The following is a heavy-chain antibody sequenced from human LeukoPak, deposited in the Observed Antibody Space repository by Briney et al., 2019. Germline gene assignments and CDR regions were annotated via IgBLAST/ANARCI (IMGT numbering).Heavy chain of an antibody. J-gene: IGHJ3*02. Sequence: PAESLKISCTGSGYNFPNYWIGWVRQMPGKGLEWMGIIYPGDSDTRYSPSFEGQVTISADKSISTAYLQWSSLKASDSAFYYCARSPRYSGSYGSAFDIWGQGTMVTVSS. D-gene: IGHD1-26*01. CDR2: IYPGDSDT. CDR1: GYNFPNYW. V-gene: IGHV5-51*01. CDR3: ARSPRYSGSYGSAFDI.